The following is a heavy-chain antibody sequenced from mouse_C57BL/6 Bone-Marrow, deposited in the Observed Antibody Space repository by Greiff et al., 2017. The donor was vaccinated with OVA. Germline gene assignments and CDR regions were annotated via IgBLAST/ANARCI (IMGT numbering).Heavy chain of an antibody. CDR3: VSQYSGRSYPFAY. Sequence: EVKLMESGGGLVQPTGSLKLSCAASGFSFNTYAMNWVRQAPGKGLEWVARIRSKSNNYATYYADSVKDRFTISRDDLERISYLQMNTLKTEGTAIYYSVSQYSGRSYPFAYWGQGTLVTVSA. J-gene: IGHJ3*01. V-gene: IGHV10-1*01. D-gene: IGHD6-1*01. CDR1: GFSFNTYA. CDR2: IRSKSNNYAT.